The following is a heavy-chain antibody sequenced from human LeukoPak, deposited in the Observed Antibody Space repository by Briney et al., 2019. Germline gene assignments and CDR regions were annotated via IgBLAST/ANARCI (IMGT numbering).Heavy chain of an antibody. D-gene: IGHD2-8*01. CDR1: GFTVSSTY. Sequence: GGSLRLSCAASGFTVSSTYITWLRQAPGKGLEWVSAISGSGGSTYYADSVKGRFTISRDNSKNTLYPQMNSLRAEDTAVYYCAKEGGIVLMVYAPPLRYWGQGTLVTVSS. V-gene: IGHV3-23*01. CDR2: ISGSGGST. J-gene: IGHJ4*02. CDR3: AKEGGIVLMVYAPPLRY.